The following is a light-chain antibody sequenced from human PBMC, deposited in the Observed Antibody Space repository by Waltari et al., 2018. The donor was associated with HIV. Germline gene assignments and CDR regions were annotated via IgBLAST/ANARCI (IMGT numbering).Light chain of an antibody. CDR1: SSNVGSKP. Sequence: QSVLTQPPSASGTLGQIVTISCPGSSSNVGSKPVYWFQQVSGTAPKLLIYRDYQRRSGIPDRFSGSKSGASASLTISGLRSEDEADCYCVAWDDSLSGYVFGTGTKVSVL. V-gene: IGLV1-47*01. CDR2: RDY. CDR3: VAWDDSLSGYV. J-gene: IGLJ1*01.